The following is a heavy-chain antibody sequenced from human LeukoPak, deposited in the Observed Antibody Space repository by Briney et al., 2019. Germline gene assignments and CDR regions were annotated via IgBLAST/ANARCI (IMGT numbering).Heavy chain of an antibody. CDR1: GDTFRSYA. D-gene: IGHD5-12*01. J-gene: IGHJ6*03. CDR3: AKDLERSFSGYEMSPYQYYYMDV. CDR2: IIPIFGTT. Sequence: GASVKVSCKASGDTFRSYAIIWVRQAPGRGLEWMGGIIPIFGTTNYAQMFQGRVTITADKSTDTAYMELSSLTSEDTAVYYCAKDLERSFSGYEMSPYQYYYMDVWGKGTTVTVSS. V-gene: IGHV1-69*06.